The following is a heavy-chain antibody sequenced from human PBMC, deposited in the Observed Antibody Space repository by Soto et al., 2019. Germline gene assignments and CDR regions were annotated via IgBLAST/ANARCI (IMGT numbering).Heavy chain of an antibody. CDR2: ISYDGSNK. CDR1: GFTFNTYA. Sequence: GGSLRLSCVASGFTFNTYAMHWVRQAPGKGLEWLAVISYDGSNKYYADSVKGRFTISRDNSKNTLYLQMNSLRAEDTAVYYCARDDYYDTSGYLALFDYWGQGTLVTVSS. CDR3: ARDDYYDTSGYLALFDY. J-gene: IGHJ4*02. D-gene: IGHD3-22*01. V-gene: IGHV3-30-3*01.